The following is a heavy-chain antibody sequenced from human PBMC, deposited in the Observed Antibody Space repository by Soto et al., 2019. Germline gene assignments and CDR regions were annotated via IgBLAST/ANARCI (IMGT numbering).Heavy chain of an antibody. CDR1: GGSISSYY. Sequence: SETLSLTCTVSGGSISSYYWSWIRQPPGKGLEWIGYIYYSGSTNYNPSLKSRVTISVDTSKNQFSLKLSSVTAADTAVYYCARSEQWLVHWFDPWGQGTLVTVSS. D-gene: IGHD6-19*01. V-gene: IGHV4-59*01. J-gene: IGHJ5*02. CDR2: IYYSGST. CDR3: ARSEQWLVHWFDP.